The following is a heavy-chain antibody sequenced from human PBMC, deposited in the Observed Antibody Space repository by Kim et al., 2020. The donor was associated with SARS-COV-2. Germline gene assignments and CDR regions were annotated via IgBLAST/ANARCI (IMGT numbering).Heavy chain of an antibody. Sequence: GGSLRLSCAASGFTFSSYGMHWVRQAPGKGLEWVAVIWYDGSNKYYADSVKGRFTISRDNSKNTLYLQMNSLRAEDTAVYYCAKDGLVANWPGYRSSAMDVWGQGTTVSVSS. CDR3: AKDGLVANWPGYRSSAMDV. J-gene: IGHJ6*02. CDR1: GFTFSSYG. D-gene: IGHD6-13*01. V-gene: IGHV3-33*06. CDR2: IWYDGSNK.